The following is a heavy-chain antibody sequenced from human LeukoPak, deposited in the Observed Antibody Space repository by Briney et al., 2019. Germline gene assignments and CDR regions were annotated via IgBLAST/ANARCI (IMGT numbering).Heavy chain of an antibody. Sequence: ASVKVSCKASGYTFTGYYMHWVRQAPGQGLEWMGWINPNSGGTNYAQKFQGRVTMTRDTSISTAYMELSRLRSDDTAVYYCARAPIQLWSYCYYYYMDVWGKGTTVTVSS. CDR1: GYTFTGYY. CDR3: ARAPIQLWSYCYYYYMDV. J-gene: IGHJ6*03. CDR2: INPNSGGT. D-gene: IGHD5-18*01. V-gene: IGHV1-2*02.